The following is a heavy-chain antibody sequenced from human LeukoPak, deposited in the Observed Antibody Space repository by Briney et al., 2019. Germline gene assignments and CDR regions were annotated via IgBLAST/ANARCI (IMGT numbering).Heavy chain of an antibody. CDR3: ARYSSGWSTSGFDY. Sequence: PGGSLRLSCAASGFTFSRYWMHWVRQAPGKGLVWVSRINGDGSSTSYADSVKGRFTISRDNAKNTLYLQMNSLRAEDTAVYYCARYSSGWSTSGFDYWGQGTLVTVSS. D-gene: IGHD6-19*01. CDR1: GFTFSRYW. V-gene: IGHV3-74*01. CDR2: INGDGSST. J-gene: IGHJ4*02.